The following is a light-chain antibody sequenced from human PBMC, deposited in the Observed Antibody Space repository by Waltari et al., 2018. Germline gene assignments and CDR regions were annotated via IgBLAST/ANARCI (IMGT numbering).Light chain of an antibody. CDR3: QQYGVTPPT. J-gene: IGKJ5*01. V-gene: IGKV3D-20*01. CDR2: DAS. Sequence: DIVLTQAPATLSLSPGERVTLTCRASQAITANYLAWYQQKPGLAPRLLIYDASTRATGIPDRFSGSGSGTDFTLTISRIEPEDFAVYSCQQYGVTPPTFGQGTRVDIK. CDR1: QAITANY.